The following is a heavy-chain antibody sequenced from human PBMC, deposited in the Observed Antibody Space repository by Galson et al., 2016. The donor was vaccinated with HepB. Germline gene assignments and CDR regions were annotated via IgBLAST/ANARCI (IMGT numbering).Heavy chain of an antibody. V-gene: IGHV3-64D*06. CDR2: INDRGSGT. D-gene: IGHD6-19*01. Sequence: LRLHRRVSGFSFRTSSMHWVRQAPGKGLQYVSAINDRGSGTYYADSVKGRFIISRDNSRNILYLHMTSLTIEDTAVYYCVTRDNIGRYPYWGQGTLVTVSP. CDR3: VTRDNIGRYPY. J-gene: IGHJ4*02. CDR1: GFSFRTSS.